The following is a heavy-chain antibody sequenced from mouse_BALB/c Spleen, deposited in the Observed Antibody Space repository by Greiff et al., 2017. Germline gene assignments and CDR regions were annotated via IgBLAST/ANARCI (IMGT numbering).Heavy chain of an antibody. V-gene: IGHV14-1*02. CDR2: IDPENGNT. Sequence: VQLKESGAELVKPGASVKLSCTASGFTIKDSYMHWVKQRPEQGLEWIGWIDPENGNTIYDPKFQGKASITADTSSNTAYLQLSSLTSEDTAVYYCARWGPRHGSKDWGQGTTLTVSS. CDR3: ARWGPRHGSKD. J-gene: IGHJ2*01. D-gene: IGHD1-1*01. CDR1: GFTIKDSY.